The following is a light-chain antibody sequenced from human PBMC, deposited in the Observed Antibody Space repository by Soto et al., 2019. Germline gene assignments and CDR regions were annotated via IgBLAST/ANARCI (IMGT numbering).Light chain of an antibody. CDR1: QSINRY. J-gene: IGKJ1*01. CDR3: QQSYSTPRT. Sequence: DIQMTQSPSSLSASVGDRVTITCRASQSINRYLNWFQQKPGKAPKLLIYTASSLQSGVPSRFSGSGSGTDFTLTISSLEPEDFATYHCQQSYSTPRTFGQGTKVDIK. CDR2: TAS. V-gene: IGKV1-39*01.